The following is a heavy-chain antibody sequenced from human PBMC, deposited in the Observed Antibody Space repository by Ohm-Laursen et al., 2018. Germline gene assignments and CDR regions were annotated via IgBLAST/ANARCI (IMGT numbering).Heavy chain of an antibody. CDR2: IKQDGSEK. CDR3: ARVIYSYGFYYYGMDV. D-gene: IGHD5-18*01. J-gene: IGHJ6*02. Sequence: SLRLSCAASGFTFSSYWMSWVRQAPGKGLEWVANIKQDGSEKFYLDSVKGRFTISRDNAKNSLYLQMNTLRADDTAVYYCARVIYSYGFYYYGMDVWGQGTTVTVSS. CDR1: GFTFSSYW. V-gene: IGHV3-7*03.